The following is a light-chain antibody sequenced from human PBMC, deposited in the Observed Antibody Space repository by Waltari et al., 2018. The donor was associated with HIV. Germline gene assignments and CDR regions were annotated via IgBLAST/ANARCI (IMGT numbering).Light chain of an antibody. V-gene: IGKV1-5*03. Sequence: DIQMTQSPSTLSASAGDRATITCRANQSITTWLAWYQLKPGKPPKLLIYKASGLISGVPSRFRGTGSGTEFTLTINSLQPDDFATYYCQQYDSDSPTFGQGTKVEVK. CDR2: KAS. J-gene: IGKJ1*01. CDR3: QQYDSDSPT. CDR1: QSITTW.